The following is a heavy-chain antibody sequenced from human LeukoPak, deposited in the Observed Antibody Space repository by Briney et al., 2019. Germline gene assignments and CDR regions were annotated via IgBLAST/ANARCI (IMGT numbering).Heavy chain of an antibody. D-gene: IGHD2-15*01. CDR3: ARERHIVVVVAANYGMDV. Sequence: GGSLRLSCAASGFTFSSYAMSWVRQAPGKGLEWVSSISSSSSYIYYADSVKGRFTISRDNAKNSLYLQMNSLRAEDTAVYYCARERHIVVVVAANYGMDVWGQGTTVTVSS. CDR1: GFTFSSYA. V-gene: IGHV3-21*01. CDR2: ISSSSSYI. J-gene: IGHJ6*02.